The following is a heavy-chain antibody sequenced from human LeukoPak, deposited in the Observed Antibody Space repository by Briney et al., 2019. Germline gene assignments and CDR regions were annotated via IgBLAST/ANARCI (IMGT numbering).Heavy chain of an antibody. J-gene: IGHJ4*02. Sequence: PGGSLRLSCAASGFTFSSYSMNWVRQAPGKGLEWVSYISSSSSTIYNADSVKGRFTISRDNSKNTLYLQMNSLRAEDTAVYYCANYYYDTSGYKNWGQGTLVTVSS. CDR3: ANYYYDTSGYKN. CDR1: GFTFSSYS. CDR2: ISSSSSTI. V-gene: IGHV3-48*04. D-gene: IGHD3-22*01.